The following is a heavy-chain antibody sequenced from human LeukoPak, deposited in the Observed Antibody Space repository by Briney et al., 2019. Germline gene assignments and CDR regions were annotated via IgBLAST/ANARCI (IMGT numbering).Heavy chain of an antibody. Sequence: GGSLRLACAASGYTFSNYWMNWVRQAPGKGLAWVANINQDGSEKYYVDSVKGRFTISRDNAKNSLYLQMNSLRAEDTAVYYCALGSLRTDVYWGQRTRVTVSS. V-gene: IGHV3-7*05. J-gene: IGHJ4*02. D-gene: IGHD2-8*01. CDR2: INQDGSEK. CDR3: ALGSLRTDVY. CDR1: GYTFSNYW.